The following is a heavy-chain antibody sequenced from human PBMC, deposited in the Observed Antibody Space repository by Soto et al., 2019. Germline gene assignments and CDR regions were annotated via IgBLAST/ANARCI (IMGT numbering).Heavy chain of an antibody. Sequence: HEHLVQSGAEVKRPGASLKVSCKASGYSFTGYYIHWVRQAPGQGLEWMGWINPDSGATNYAQNFQGRFTLTSDTSISTASMDLTSLTSDDTAVYYCARGDYGTGGYPFPCFDYWGQGTLVIVSS. CDR3: ARGDYGTGGYPFPCFDY. D-gene: IGHD2-8*02. CDR1: GYSFTGYY. V-gene: IGHV1-2*02. J-gene: IGHJ4*02. CDR2: INPDSGAT.